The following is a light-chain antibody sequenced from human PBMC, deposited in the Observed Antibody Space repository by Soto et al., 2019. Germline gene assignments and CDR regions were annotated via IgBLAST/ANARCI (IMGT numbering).Light chain of an antibody. CDR1: QSVSSSY. V-gene: IGKV3-20*01. J-gene: IGKJ4*01. CDR2: GAS. Sequence: EIVLTQSPGTLSLSPGERANLSCRASQSVSSSYLAWYQQKPGQAPRLRIYGASSRATGIPDRFSGSGSGTDFTLTISRLEPEDFAVYYCQQYGSSPLTFGGGTKVEIK. CDR3: QQYGSSPLT.